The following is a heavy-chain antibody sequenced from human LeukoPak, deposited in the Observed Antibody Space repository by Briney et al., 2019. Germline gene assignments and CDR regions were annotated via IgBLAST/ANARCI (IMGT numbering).Heavy chain of an antibody. CDR3: ARDGLRHFEWPNNWFDP. J-gene: IGHJ5*02. Sequence: PGGSLRLSCAASGFTFSSYGMHWVRQAPGKGLEWVATIWYDGSNKYYADSVRGRFTIPRDNSKNTLYVQMNSLRVEDTAVYYCARDGLRHFEWPNNWFDPWGQGTLVTVSS. V-gene: IGHV3-33*01. CDR2: IWYDGSNK. CDR1: GFTFSSYG. D-gene: IGHD3-9*01.